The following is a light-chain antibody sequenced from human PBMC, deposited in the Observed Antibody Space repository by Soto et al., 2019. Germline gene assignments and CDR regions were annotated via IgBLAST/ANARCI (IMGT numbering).Light chain of an antibody. J-gene: IGLJ3*02. V-gene: IGLV2-18*02. CDR3: SSYTSSSTWV. CDR2: EVS. CDR1: SSDVGSYNR. Sequence: QSALTQPPSVSGSPGQSVTISCNGTSSDVGSYNRVSWYQQPPGTAPKLMIYEVSNRPSGVPDRFSGSKSGNTASLTISGLQAEDEADYYCSSYTSSSTWVFGGGTQLTVL.